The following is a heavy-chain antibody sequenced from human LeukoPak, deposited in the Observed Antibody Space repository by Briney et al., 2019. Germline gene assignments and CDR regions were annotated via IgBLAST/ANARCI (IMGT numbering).Heavy chain of an antibody. D-gene: IGHD2-2*01. CDR2: ISSSGSTI. CDR1: GFTFSSYE. Sequence: GGSLRLSCAASGFTFSSYEMNWVRQAPGKGLEWVSYISSSGSTIYYADSVKGRFTISRDNAKNSLYLQMNSLRAEDTAVYYCASGNAYCSSTSCPYYFDYWGQGTLVTVSS. V-gene: IGHV3-48*03. CDR3: ASGNAYCSSTSCPYYFDY. J-gene: IGHJ4*02.